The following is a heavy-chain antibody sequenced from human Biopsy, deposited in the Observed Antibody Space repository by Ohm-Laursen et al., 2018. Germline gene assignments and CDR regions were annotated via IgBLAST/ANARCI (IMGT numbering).Heavy chain of an antibody. V-gene: IGHV1-69*13. D-gene: IGHD3-16*01. Sequence: GASVKVSCKASGGTFSSSAITWVRQAPGQGLEWMGGIIGIFRTAHYAQKFQGRVTITADEFMSTAYMELSSLRSEDTAVYYCARGGSFLPSEYFHHWGQGTLVTVSS. CDR3: ARGGSFLPSEYFHH. CDR1: GGTFSSSA. CDR2: IIGIFRTA. J-gene: IGHJ1*01.